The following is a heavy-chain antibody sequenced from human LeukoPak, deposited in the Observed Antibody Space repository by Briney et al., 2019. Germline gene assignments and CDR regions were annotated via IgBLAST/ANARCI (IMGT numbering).Heavy chain of an antibody. J-gene: IGHJ6*03. CDR3: ARAQVVVEAATRSSNYYYMDV. D-gene: IGHD2-15*01. CDR2: ISAYNGNT. CDR1: GYTFTSYA. Sequence: ASVKVSCKASGYTFTSYAMHWVRQAPGQRLEWMGWISAYNGNTNYAQKLQGRVTMTTDTSTSTAYMELSSLRSEDTAVYYCARAQVVVEAATRSSNYYYMDVWGKGTTVTVSS. V-gene: IGHV1-3*01.